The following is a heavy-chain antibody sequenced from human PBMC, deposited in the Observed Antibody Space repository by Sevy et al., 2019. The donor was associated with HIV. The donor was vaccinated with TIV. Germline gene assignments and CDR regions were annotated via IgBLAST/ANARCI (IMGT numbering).Heavy chain of an antibody. Sequence: SETLSLTCAVSGGSISSSNWWAWVRQAPGKGLEWIGEIHHSGTANYNPSLKSRVTMSVDKSNNLFSLKVRSVTAADTAVYFCARGLHYDYIWGNYRWGQGTLVTVSS. J-gene: IGHJ4*02. CDR2: IHHSGTA. CDR1: GGSISSSNW. CDR3: ARGLHYDYIWGNYR. D-gene: IGHD3-16*02. V-gene: IGHV4-4*02.